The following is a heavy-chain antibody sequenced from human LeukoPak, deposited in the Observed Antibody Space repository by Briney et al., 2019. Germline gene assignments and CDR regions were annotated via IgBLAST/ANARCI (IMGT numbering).Heavy chain of an antibody. CDR1: GFTFDDYA. J-gene: IGHJ6*02. CDR2: ISWDGGST. V-gene: IGHV3-43D*03. CDR3: AKDMCAYCGGDWDAGMDV. D-gene: IGHD2-21*02. Sequence: PGGSLRLSCAASGFTFDDYAMHWVRHAPGKGLEWVSLISWDGGSTYYADSVKGRFTISRDNSKNSLYLQMNSLRAEDTALYYCAKDMCAYCGGDWDAGMDVWGQGTTVTVSS.